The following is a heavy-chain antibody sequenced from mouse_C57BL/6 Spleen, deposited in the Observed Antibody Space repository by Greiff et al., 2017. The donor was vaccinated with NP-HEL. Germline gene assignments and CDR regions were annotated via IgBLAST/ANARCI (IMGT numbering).Heavy chain of an antibody. CDR2: IYPGDGDT. V-gene: IGHV1-80*01. Sequence: VQLQQSGAELVKPGASVKISCKASGYAFSSYWMNWVKQRPGKGLEWIGQIYPGDGDTNYNGKFKGKATLTADKSSSTAYMQLSSLTSEDSAVYFCARTRLYYDYENYAMDYWGQGTSVTVSS. CDR3: ARTRLYYDYENYAMDY. J-gene: IGHJ4*01. D-gene: IGHD2-4*01. CDR1: GYAFSSYW.